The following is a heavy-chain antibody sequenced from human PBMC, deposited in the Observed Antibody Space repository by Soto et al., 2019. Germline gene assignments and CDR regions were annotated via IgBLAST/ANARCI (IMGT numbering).Heavy chain of an antibody. D-gene: IGHD3-22*01. CDR3: ARAYDSSGPDFDY. J-gene: IGHJ4*02. Sequence: ASLKVSCKTSGYTFTSYAMHCGRHTPGQRLEWMGWINAGNGNTKYSQKFQGRVTITRDTSASTAYMELSSLRSEDTAVYYCARAYDSSGPDFDYWGQGTLVTVSS. CDR1: GYTFTSYA. V-gene: IGHV1-3*01. CDR2: INAGNGNT.